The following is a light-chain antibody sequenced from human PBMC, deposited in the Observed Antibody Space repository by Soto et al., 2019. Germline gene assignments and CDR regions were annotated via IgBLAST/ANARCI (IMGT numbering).Light chain of an antibody. J-gene: IGKJ5*01. V-gene: IGKV3-20*01. CDR1: QGTSRY. Sequence: ENVLTQSPGTLSLSPGERATLSCRASQGTSRYLSWYQQRPGQAPRLLIYGASSRATGIPDRLSGSGSGTDFPLTISRLEPEDCAVYYCQQYSTSPISFGQGTRLEIK. CDR3: QQYSTSPIS. CDR2: GAS.